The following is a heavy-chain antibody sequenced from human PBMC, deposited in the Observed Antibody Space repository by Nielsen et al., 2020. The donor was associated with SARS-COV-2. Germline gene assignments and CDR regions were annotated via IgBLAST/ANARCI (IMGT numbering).Heavy chain of an antibody. V-gene: IGHV3-43*02. CDR3: AKDINMYGSGFVYYYGMDV. J-gene: IGHJ6*02. D-gene: IGHD3-10*01. CDR1: GFTFSSYA. Sequence: GESLKISCAASGFTFSSYAMSWVRQAPGKGLEWVSLISWDGGSTYYADSVKGRFTISRDNSKNSLYLQMNSLRTEDTALYYCAKDINMYGSGFVYYYGMDVWGQGTTVTVSS. CDR2: ISWDGGST.